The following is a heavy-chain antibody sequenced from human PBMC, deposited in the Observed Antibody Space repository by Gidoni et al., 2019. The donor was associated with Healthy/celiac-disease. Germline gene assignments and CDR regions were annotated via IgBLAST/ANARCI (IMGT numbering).Heavy chain of an antibody. J-gene: IGHJ3*02. D-gene: IGHD5-18*01. CDR1: GFTFRSYG. Sequence: QVQLVESGGGVVQPGRSLRLSCAASGFTFRSYGMHWVRQAPGKGLEWVAVIWYDGSNKYYADSVKGRFTISRDNSKNTLYLQMNSLRAEDTAVYYCAREFTAMVWSLVGFDIWGQGTMVTVSS. CDR3: AREFTAMVWSLVGFDI. CDR2: IWYDGSNK. V-gene: IGHV3-33*01.